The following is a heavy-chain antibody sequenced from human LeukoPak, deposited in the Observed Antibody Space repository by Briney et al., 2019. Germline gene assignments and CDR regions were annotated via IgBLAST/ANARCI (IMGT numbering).Heavy chain of an antibody. V-gene: IGHV3-30*18. Sequence: PGGSLRLSCAASGFTFSHYGMHWVRQAPGKGLEWVAVISYDGSNKYYADSVKGRFTISRDNSKNTLYLQMNSLRAEDTAVYYCAKEWSYSESSCLDYWGQGTLVTVSS. CDR1: GFTFSHYG. CDR2: ISYDGSNK. D-gene: IGHD1-26*01. J-gene: IGHJ4*02. CDR3: AKEWSYSESSCLDY.